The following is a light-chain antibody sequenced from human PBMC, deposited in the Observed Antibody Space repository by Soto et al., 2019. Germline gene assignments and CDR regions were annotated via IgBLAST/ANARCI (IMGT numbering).Light chain of an antibody. J-gene: IGLJ1*01. V-gene: IGLV2-18*02. CDR1: SSDVGSYNR. Sequence: QSALTQPPSVSGSPGQSVTISCTGTSSDVGSYNRVSWYQQPPGTAPKLMIYEVSNRPSGVPDRFSGSKSGNTASLTISGLQPEDEADYYCNSYTSSNTHVFGTGTQLTVL. CDR2: EVS. CDR3: NSYTSSNTHV.